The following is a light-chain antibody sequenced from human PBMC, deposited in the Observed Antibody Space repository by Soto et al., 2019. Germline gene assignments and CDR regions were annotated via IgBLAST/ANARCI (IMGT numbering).Light chain of an antibody. CDR2: GAS. CDR1: QSVSSSY. CDR3: QQYRSSPPGWT. J-gene: IGKJ1*01. V-gene: IGKV3-20*01. Sequence: EIVLTQSPGTLSFSPGERATLSCRASQSVSSSYLAWYQQKPGQAPRLLIYGASSRATGIPDRFSGSGSGTDFTLTISRLEPEDFAVYYCQQYRSSPPGWTFGQGTKVEIK.